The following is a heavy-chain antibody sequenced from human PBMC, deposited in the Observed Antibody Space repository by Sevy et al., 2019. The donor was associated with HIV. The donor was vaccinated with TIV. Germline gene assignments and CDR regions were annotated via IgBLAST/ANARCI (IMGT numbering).Heavy chain of an antibody. V-gene: IGHV3-33*01. CDR1: GFTFSNYG. J-gene: IGHJ4*02. D-gene: IGHD3-22*01. CDR3: ARGGDFNDRSAKSDFDY. CDR2: IWNDGSNK. Sequence: GGSLRLSCAASGFTFSNYGMHWVRQAPGKGLEWVAVIWNDGSNKYYADSVKGRFTISRDNSKNTLYLQMNSLRVEDTAVYFCARGGDFNDRSAKSDFDYWGQGTLVIVSS.